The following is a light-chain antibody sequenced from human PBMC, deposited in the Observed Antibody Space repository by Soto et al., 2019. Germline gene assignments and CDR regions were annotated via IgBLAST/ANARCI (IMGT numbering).Light chain of an antibody. J-gene: IGLJ1*01. CDR2: NNN. CDR3: QSYDSSLSGSYV. Sequence: QSLLTQPPSVSGAPGQRVTISCTGSSSNIGAGYDVHWYQRLPGTAPKVLIYNNNNRPSEVPDRFSGSKSGTSASLAITGLQAEDEADYYCQSYDSSLSGSYVFGTGTKVTVL. CDR1: SSNIGAGYD. V-gene: IGLV1-40*01.